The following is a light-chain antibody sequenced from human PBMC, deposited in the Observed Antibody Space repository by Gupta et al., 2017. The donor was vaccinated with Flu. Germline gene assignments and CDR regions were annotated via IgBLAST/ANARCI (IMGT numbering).Light chain of an antibody. Sequence: PSTLSASVGDRGTSNCRASQSSSSWLNWYQQKPGKAPKLLIYKASSVESGVPSRFSGSGSGTEFTLTISSLEPEDFATYYCKHDNRCSYTFGHGTKVDIK. V-gene: IGKV1-5*03. CDR3: KHDNRCSYT. J-gene: IGKJ3*01. CDR1: QSSSSW. CDR2: KAS.